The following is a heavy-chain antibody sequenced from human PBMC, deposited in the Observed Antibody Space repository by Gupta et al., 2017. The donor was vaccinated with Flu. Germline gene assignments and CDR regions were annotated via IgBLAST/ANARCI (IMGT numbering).Heavy chain of an antibody. CDR3: ERTYCSSTTWQGRTRESYFDY. CDR2: INHSGST. V-gene: IGHV4-34*01. D-gene: IGHD2-2*01. Sequence: QVQLQQWGAGLLKPSETLSLTCGVYGGSFSGYYWYWIRQPPGKGLEWIGEINHSGSTKYNPSLKSRGSRAVDTSKNQFSLKLSSVTAAEKAVYYCERTYCSSTTWQGRTRESYFDYWGRGTLVPVSS. CDR1: GGSFSGYY. J-gene: IGHJ4*02.